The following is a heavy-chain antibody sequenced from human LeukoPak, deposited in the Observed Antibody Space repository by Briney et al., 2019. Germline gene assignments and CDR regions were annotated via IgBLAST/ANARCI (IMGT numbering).Heavy chain of an antibody. Sequence: SETLSLTCTVSGGSISRSTFYWGWIRQPPGKGLDWIGSLYYSGDTYYNPSLKSRVTISVDTSRNQFSLKLSSVTAADTAVYYCARQGVAEAFDIWGQGTMVTVSS. J-gene: IGHJ3*02. V-gene: IGHV4-39*01. CDR3: ARQGVAEAFDI. CDR1: GGSISRSTFY. D-gene: IGHD2-15*01. CDR2: LYYSGDT.